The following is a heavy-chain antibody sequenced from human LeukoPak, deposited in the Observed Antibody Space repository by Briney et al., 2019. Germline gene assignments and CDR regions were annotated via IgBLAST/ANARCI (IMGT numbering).Heavy chain of an antibody. Sequence: ASVKVSCKASGYTFTSYAISWVRQAPGQGLEWMGRIIPILGIANYAQKFQGRVTITADKSTSTAYMELSSLRSEDTAVYYCASPPLRWHLRGDAFDIWGQGTMVTVSS. CDR3: ASPPLRWHLRGDAFDI. CDR2: IIPILGIA. D-gene: IGHD4-23*01. V-gene: IGHV1-69*04. CDR1: GYTFTSYA. J-gene: IGHJ3*02.